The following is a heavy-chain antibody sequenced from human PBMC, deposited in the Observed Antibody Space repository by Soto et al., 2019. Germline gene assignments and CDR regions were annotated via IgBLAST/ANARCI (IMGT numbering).Heavy chain of an antibody. J-gene: IGHJ4*02. V-gene: IGHV3-23*01. CDR3: AKDLTTCSGGSCYPRIGSYYFDY. CDR2: ISGSGGST. D-gene: IGHD2-15*01. CDR1: GFTFSSYA. Sequence: GGSLRLSCAASGFTFSSYAMSWVRQAPGKGLEWVSAISGSGGSTYYADSVKGRFTISRDNSKNTLYLQMNSLRAEDTAVYYCAKDLTTCSGGSCYPRIGSYYFDYWGLGTLVTVSS.